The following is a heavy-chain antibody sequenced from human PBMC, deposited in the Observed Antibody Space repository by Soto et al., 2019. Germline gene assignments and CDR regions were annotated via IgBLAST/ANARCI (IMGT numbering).Heavy chain of an antibody. Sequence: QVQLVESGGGVVQPGRSLRLSCAASGFTFSSYGMHWGRQAPGKGLEWVAVISYDGSNKYYADSVKGRFTISRDNSKNTLYLQMNSLRAEDTAVYYCAKPREDLAKGGMDVWGQGTTVTVSS. CDR1: GFTFSSYG. CDR3: AKPREDLAKGGMDV. CDR2: ISYDGSNK. J-gene: IGHJ6*02. V-gene: IGHV3-30*18. D-gene: IGHD5-12*01.